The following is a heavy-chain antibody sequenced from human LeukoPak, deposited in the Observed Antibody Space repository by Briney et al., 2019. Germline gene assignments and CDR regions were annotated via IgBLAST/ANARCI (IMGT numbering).Heavy chain of an antibody. D-gene: IGHD2-15*01. Sequence: ASVTVSCKASGYTFTSYGISWVRQAPGQGLEWMGWISAYNGNTNYAQKLQGRVTMTTDTSTSTAYMDLRSLRPDDTAVYYCARGPRSYVFDIWGEETMVSVSS. CDR2: ISAYNGNT. J-gene: IGHJ3*02. CDR1: GYTFTSYG. V-gene: IGHV1-18*01. CDR3: ARGPRSYVFDI.